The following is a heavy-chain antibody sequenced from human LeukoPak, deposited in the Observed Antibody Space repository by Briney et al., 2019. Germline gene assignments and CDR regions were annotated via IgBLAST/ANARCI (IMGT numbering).Heavy chain of an antibody. CDR1: GYTFGNYD. CDR2: MNPNSGNK. D-gene: IGHD1-1*01. J-gene: IGHJ4*02. V-gene: IGHV1-8*01. Sequence: ASVKVSCKASGYTFGNYDINWVRQANGPGLEWMGWMNPNSGNKGYAQKFQGRVTMTSDTSISTAYMELSSLSSEDTAIYYCASELRHQDYWGQGTLVTVSS. CDR3: ASELRHQDY.